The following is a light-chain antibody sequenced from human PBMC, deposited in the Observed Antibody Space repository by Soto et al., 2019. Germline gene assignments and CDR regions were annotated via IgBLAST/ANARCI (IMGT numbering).Light chain of an antibody. Sequence: EKVMTQSPATLSVSPGERATLSCRASQSVRSNLAWYQQKPGQPPRLLIYDASIRATSGPANFSGSGSGTEFTLTIGSLQSEDFAVYYCQQYNSWPLTFGGGTKVDIK. CDR2: DAS. CDR3: QQYNSWPLT. V-gene: IGKV3-15*01. J-gene: IGKJ4*01. CDR1: QSVRSN.